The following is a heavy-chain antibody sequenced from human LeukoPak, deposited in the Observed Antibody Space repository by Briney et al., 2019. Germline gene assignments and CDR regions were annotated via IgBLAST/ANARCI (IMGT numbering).Heavy chain of an antibody. D-gene: IGHD3-22*01. CDR3: AREPLFTMIVVERRYXFDI. CDR1: GYTFTSYY. J-gene: IGHJ3*02. Sequence: ASVKVSCTASGYTFTSYYMHWVRQAPGQGLEWMGIINPSGGSTSYAQKFQGRVTMTRDTSTSTVYMELSSLRSEDTAVYYCAREPLFTMIVVERRYXFDIWXQGTMVTVSS. V-gene: IGHV1-46*01. CDR2: INPSGGST.